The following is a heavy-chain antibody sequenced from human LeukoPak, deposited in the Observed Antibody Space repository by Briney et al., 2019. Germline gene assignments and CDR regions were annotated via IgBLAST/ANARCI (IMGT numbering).Heavy chain of an antibody. CDR3: ARDFYRTGRGRSSRCSGGSCYRPYNWFDP. V-gene: IGHV1-2*04. CDR2: INPNSGGT. J-gene: IGHJ5*02. D-gene: IGHD2-15*01. Sequence: GASVKVSCKASGYTFTSYDINWVRQATGQGLEWMGWINPNSGGTNYAQKFQGWVTMTRDTSISTAYMELSRLRSDDTAVYYCARDFYRTGRGRSSRCSGGSCYRPYNWFDPWGQGTLVTVSS. CDR1: GYTFTSYD.